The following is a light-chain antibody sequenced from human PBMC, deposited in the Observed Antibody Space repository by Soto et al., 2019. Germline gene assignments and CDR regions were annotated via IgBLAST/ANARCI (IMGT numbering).Light chain of an antibody. CDR3: QHYGSALFT. V-gene: IGKV3-20*01. Sequence: EIVLTQSPGTLSLSPGEIATLSCRASQSFSSSYLAWYQQKPGQAPRLLIYGASSRATGIPDRFSGCGSGTDFILTISSLEPEDFAVYYCQHYGSALFTFGHGTKVDVK. CDR1: QSFSSSY. CDR2: GAS. J-gene: IGKJ3*01.